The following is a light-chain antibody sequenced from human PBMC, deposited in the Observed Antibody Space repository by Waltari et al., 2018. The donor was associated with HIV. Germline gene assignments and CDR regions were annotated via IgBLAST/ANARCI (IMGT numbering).Light chain of an antibody. CDR2: GDT. CDR1: SSNIGAGFD. CDR3: QSYDSGLSVV. Sequence: QSVLTQPPSVSGAPGQRVTIHCPGNSSNIGAGFDGHWYQQVPETAPKLLIYGDTNRPSGVPDRFSGSKSGTSASLAITGLQAEDEADYYCQSYDSGLSVVFGGGTKLTVL. V-gene: IGLV1-40*01. J-gene: IGLJ3*02.